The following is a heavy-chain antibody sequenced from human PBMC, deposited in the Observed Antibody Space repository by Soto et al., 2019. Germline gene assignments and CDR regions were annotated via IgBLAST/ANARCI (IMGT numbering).Heavy chain of an antibody. V-gene: IGHV3-23*01. CDR1: GFTFSSYA. D-gene: IGHD6-13*01. CDR3: AKDSLPGSSIAAAGTPDYYYYGMDV. Sequence: PGGSLRLSCAASGFTFSSYAMSWVRQAPGKGLEWVSAISGSGGSTYYADSVKGRFTISRDNSKNTLYLQMNSLRAEDTAAYYCAKDSLPGSSIAAAGTPDYYYYGMDVWGQGTTVTVSS. CDR2: ISGSGGST. J-gene: IGHJ6*02.